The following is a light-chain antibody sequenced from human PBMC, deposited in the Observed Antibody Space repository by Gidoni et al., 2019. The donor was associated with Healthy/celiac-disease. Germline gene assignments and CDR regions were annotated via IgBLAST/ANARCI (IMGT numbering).Light chain of an antibody. Sequence: IQLTQSPSSLSASVGDRVTITCRASQGISSYLAWYQQKPGKAPKLLIYAASTLQSGVPSRFSGSGSGTDFTLTISSLQPEDFATYYRQQLSSYPIFTFGPGTKVDIK. CDR2: AAS. CDR1: QGISSY. J-gene: IGKJ3*01. CDR3: QQLSSYPIFT. V-gene: IGKV1-9*01.